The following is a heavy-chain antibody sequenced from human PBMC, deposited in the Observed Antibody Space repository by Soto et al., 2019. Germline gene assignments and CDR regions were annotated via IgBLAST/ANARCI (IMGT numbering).Heavy chain of an antibody. V-gene: IGHV1-46*03. CDR3: ARATDIAVAGTGVDY. CDR1: GYTFTSYY. J-gene: IGHJ4*02. D-gene: IGHD6-19*01. Sequence: ASVKVSCKASGYTFTSYYMHWVRQAPGQGLEWMGIINPSGGSTSYAQKFQGRVTMTRDTSTSTVYMELSSLRSEDTAVYYCARATDIAVAGTGVDYWGQGTLVTVSS. CDR2: INPSGGST.